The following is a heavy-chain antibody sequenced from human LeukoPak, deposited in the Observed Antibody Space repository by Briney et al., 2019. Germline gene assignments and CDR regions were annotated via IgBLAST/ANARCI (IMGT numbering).Heavy chain of an antibody. V-gene: IGHV3-23*01. CDR1: GFTFSSYA. CDR3: ANDDYYDSSGQLDAFDT. Sequence: GGSLRLSCAASGFTFSSYAMSWVRQAPGKGLEWISGISGSGGSTYYADSVKDRFTISRDNSKNTLYLQMNSLRVEDTAVYYCANDDYYDSSGQLDAFDTWGQGTMVTVSS. CDR2: ISGSGGST. D-gene: IGHD3-22*01. J-gene: IGHJ3*02.